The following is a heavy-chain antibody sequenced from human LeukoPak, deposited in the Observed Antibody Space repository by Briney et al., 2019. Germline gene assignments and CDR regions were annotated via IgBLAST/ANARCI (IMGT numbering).Heavy chain of an antibody. CDR2: IIPILGIA. CDR1: GGTFSSYA. D-gene: IGHD3-10*01. CDR3: ARSGSTYYYGMDV. V-gene: IGHV1-69*04. Sequence: ATVKVSCKASGGTFSSYAISWVRQAPGQGLEWMGRIIPILGIANYAQKFQGRVTITADKSTSTAYMELSSLRSEDTAVYYCARSGSTYYYGMDVWGQGTTVTVSS. J-gene: IGHJ6*02.